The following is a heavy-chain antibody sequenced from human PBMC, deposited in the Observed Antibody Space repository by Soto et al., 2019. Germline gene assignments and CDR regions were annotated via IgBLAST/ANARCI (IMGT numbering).Heavy chain of an antibody. V-gene: IGHV3-23*01. CDR1: GFTFSSYA. CDR2: ISGSGGST. CDR3: AKDRIFGVVPYY. J-gene: IGHJ4*02. Sequence: EVQLLESGGGLVQPGGSLRLSCAASGFTFSSYAMSWVRQAPGKGLEWVSAISGSGGSTYYADSVKGRFTISRDNSKNTLYLQTNSLRAEDTAVYYCAKDRIFGVVPYYWGQGTLVTVSS. D-gene: IGHD3-3*01.